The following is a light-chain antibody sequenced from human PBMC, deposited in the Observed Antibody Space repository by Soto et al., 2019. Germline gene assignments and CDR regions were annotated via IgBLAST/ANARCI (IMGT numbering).Light chain of an antibody. J-gene: IGLJ1*01. V-gene: IGLV2-8*01. CDR3: SSYAGSNNVV. CDR2: DVT. CDR1: SSDVGSYKY. Sequence: QSALTQPPSASGSPGQSVTISCTGTSSDVGSYKYVSWYQQHPGKAPKFIIYDVTKRPSGVPDRFSGSKSGNTASLTVSGLQAEDEADYYCSSYAGSNNVVFGTGTKVTVL.